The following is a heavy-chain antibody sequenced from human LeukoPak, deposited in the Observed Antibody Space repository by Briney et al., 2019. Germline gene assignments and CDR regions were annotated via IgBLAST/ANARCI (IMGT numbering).Heavy chain of an antibody. CDR1: GGSFSGYY. CDR2: INHSGST. D-gene: IGHD5-18*01. Sequence: SETLSLTCAVYGGSFSGYYWSWIRQPPGKGLEWIGEINHSGSTNYNPSLKSRVTISVDTSKNQFSLKLSSVTAADTAVYYCARGLGTQLWTTISDYFDYWGQGTLVTVSS. CDR3: ARGLGTQLWTTISDYFDY. J-gene: IGHJ4*02. V-gene: IGHV4-34*01.